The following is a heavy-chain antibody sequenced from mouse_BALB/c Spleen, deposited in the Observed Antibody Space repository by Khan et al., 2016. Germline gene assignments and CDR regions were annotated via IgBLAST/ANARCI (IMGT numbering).Heavy chain of an antibody. CDR2: ISFYNGAI. CDR1: GYSFTGYY. Sequence: LVKTGTSVKISCKATGYSFTGYYMHWVKQSHGKSLEWIGYISFYNGAISYNQKFKGKATFTVDTSSSTAYMQFNSLTSEDSAVYYCTISENMYDGVSWFAYWGQVTLVTVSA. V-gene: IGHV1S34*01. J-gene: IGHJ3*01. D-gene: IGHD2-14*01. CDR3: TISENMYDGVSWFAY.